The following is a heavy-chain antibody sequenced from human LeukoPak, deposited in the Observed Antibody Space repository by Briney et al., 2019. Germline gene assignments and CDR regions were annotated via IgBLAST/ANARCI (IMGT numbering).Heavy chain of an antibody. Sequence: GRSLRLSCAASGFTFSSYGMHWVRQAPGKGLEWVAVISYDGSNKYYADSVKGRFTISRDNSKNTLYLQMNSLRAEDTAVYYCAKPLAGTGFDYWSQGTLVTVSS. CDR1: GFTFSSYG. J-gene: IGHJ4*02. CDR3: AKPLAGTGFDY. D-gene: IGHD3-16*01. CDR2: ISYDGSNK. V-gene: IGHV3-30*18.